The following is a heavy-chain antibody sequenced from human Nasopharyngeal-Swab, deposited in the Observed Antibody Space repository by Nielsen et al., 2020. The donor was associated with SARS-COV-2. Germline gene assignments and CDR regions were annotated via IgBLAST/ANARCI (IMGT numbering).Heavy chain of an antibody. Sequence: ASVKVSCKASGYTFTSYGISWVRQVPAQGLEWMGWISAYNGNTNYAQKLQGRVTMTTDTSTSTAYMELRSLRSDDTAVYYCSRDQYYDFWSGYYTGPTRNYYYYYYMDVWGKGTTVTVSS. CDR3: SRDQYYDFWSGYYTGPTRNYYYYYYMDV. V-gene: IGHV1-18*04. D-gene: IGHD3-3*01. CDR2: ISAYNGNT. J-gene: IGHJ6*03. CDR1: GYTFTSYG.